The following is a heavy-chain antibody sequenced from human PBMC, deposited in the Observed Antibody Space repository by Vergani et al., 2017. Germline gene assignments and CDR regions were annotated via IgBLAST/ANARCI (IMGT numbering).Heavy chain of an antibody. CDR1: GGSISSSNW. CDR2: IYHSGST. J-gene: IGHJ6*02. D-gene: IGHD3-22*01. Sequence: QVQLQESGPGLVKPSGTLSLTCAVSGGSISSSNWWSWVRQPPGKGLEWIGEIYHSGSTYYNPSLKSRVTISVDTSKNQFSLKLSSVTAADTAMYYCASNGIVVVWGYYGMDVWGQGTTVTVSS. CDR3: ASNGIVVVWGYYGMDV. V-gene: IGHV4-4*02.